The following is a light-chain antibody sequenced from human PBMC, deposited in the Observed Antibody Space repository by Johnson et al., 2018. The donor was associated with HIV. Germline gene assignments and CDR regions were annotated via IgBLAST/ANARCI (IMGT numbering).Light chain of an antibody. CDR1: SSNIESNS. Sequence: QSLLTQPPSVSAAPGQKVTISCSGSSSNIESNSVSWYQELPRTAPKLLIYDNNKRPSGIPDRFSGSKSGTSATLGITGLQTGDEADYYCGTWDSSLGGVFGTGTKVTV. CDR2: DNN. J-gene: IGLJ1*01. V-gene: IGLV1-51*01. CDR3: GTWDSSLGGV.